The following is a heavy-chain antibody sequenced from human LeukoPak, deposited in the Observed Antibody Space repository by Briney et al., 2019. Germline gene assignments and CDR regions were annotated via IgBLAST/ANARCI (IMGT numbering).Heavy chain of an antibody. V-gene: IGHV1-2*04. Sequence: SVKLSCKASGYTFTGYYMHRVRQAPGQELDWMGWINPNSGGRYSAQKFQGCVTMTRDTSISTDYMELSRLTTDDTAVYYCARANALYCSSTACLFDYWGQGTLVTVSS. CDR1: GYTFTGYY. CDR3: ARANALYCSSTACLFDY. D-gene: IGHD2-2*01. J-gene: IGHJ4*02. CDR2: INPNSGGR.